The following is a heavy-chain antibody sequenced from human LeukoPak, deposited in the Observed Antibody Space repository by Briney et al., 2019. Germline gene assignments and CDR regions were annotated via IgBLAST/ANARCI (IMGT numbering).Heavy chain of an antibody. CDR3: ARAHIVLMVYAIWDY. V-gene: IGHV4-34*01. CDR2: INHSGST. CDR1: HGSFSGYY. J-gene: IGHJ4*02. D-gene: IGHD2-8*01. Sequence: PSETLSLTCAIDHGSFSGYYWSWIRQPPGKGLEWIGKINHSGSTNYNPSLKSRVTISVDTSKNQFSLKLSSVTAADTAVYYCARAHIVLMVYAIWDYWGQGTLVTVSS.